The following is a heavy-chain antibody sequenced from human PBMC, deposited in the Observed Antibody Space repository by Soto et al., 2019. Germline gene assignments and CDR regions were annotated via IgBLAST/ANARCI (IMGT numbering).Heavy chain of an antibody. J-gene: IGHJ4*01. CDR3: ARDGSSRPTEY. CDR1: GFTVSIYY. CDR2: IYSGNTGTT. D-gene: IGHD3-10*01. V-gene: IGHV3-66*01. Sequence: GGSLRLSCAASGFTVSIYYMSWARQAPGKGLEWVSVIYSGNTGTTYYAGSVKGRFTISRDISKNTVYLQMNSLRAEDTAVYYCARDGSSRPTEYWGQGTLVTVSS.